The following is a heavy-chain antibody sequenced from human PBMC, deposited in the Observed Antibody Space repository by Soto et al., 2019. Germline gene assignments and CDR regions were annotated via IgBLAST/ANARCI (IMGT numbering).Heavy chain of an antibody. V-gene: IGHV3-21*06. D-gene: IGHD4-4*01. CDR2: ISGSGNYT. Sequence: EGGLRLSRAASGFALSTYSMSWGRPAPGKGLEWVSSISGSGNYTHYADFLRGRFTISRDNAKTSLFLQMDSLRAEDTAVYYCAREGINNYNEFYFDSWGQGTVVTVSS. CDR1: GFALSTYS. CDR3: AREGINNYNEFYFDS. J-gene: IGHJ4*02.